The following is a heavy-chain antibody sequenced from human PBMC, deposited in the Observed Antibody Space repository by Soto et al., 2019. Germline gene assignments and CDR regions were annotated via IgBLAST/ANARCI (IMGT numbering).Heavy chain of an antibody. CDR1: GFTFSDYW. J-gene: IGHJ5*02. V-gene: IGHV3-7*03. Sequence: EVQLAESGGDLVQSGGSLRLSCATSGFTFSDYWVNWVRQARGKGLEWVASIREDGGETHYVDSVKSRFTISRDNARKSLYLQMNNLRVEDTAVYYCARHGGTYVGNDCHRHFDPWGQGSLVSVSS. CDR3: ARHGGTYVGNDCHRHFDP. D-gene: IGHD5-12*01. CDR2: IREDGGET.